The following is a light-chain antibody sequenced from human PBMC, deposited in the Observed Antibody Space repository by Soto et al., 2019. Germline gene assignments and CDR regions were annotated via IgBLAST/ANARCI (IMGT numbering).Light chain of an antibody. CDR2: GVS. V-gene: IGLV2-14*01. Sequence: QSVLTQPASVSGSPGQSITISCTGTSSDVGGYNYVSWYQHHPGKAPKLMIYGVSLRPSEVSNRFSGSKSGNTASLTISGLQAEDEADYYCSSYTSRTALHVFGTGTKVTVL. J-gene: IGLJ1*01. CDR3: SSYTSRTALHV. CDR1: SSDVGGYNY.